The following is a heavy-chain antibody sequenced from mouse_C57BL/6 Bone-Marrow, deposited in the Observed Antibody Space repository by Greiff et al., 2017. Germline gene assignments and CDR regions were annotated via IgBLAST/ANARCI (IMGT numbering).Heavy chain of an antibody. D-gene: IGHD4-1*01. Sequence: QVQLQQSGAELVKPGASVKISCTVSGYAFSTYWMNWVKQRPGKGLEWIGQIYPGDGDPISNGKFKGKATLTADKSTSPAYMQRSSLTSEDSAVYCCARDWDYCDYWGQGTTRTVSS. CDR1: GYAFSTYW. CDR3: ARDWDYCDY. CDR2: IYPGDGDP. J-gene: IGHJ2*01. V-gene: IGHV1-80*01.